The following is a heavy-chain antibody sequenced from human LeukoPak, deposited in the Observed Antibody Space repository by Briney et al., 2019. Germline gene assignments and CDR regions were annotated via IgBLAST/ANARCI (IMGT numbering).Heavy chain of an antibody. CDR1: GFTFSSYE. V-gene: IGHV3-48*03. CDR2: ISSSGSTI. J-gene: IGHJ4*02. CDR3: ARRYYYDSSGYIPLTPLDY. Sequence: GGSLRLSCAASGFTFSSYEMNWVRQAPGKGLEWVSYISSSGSTIYYADSVKGRFTISRDNAKNSLYLQMNSLRAEDTAVYYCARRYYYDSSGYIPLTPLDYWGQGTLVTVSS. D-gene: IGHD3-22*01.